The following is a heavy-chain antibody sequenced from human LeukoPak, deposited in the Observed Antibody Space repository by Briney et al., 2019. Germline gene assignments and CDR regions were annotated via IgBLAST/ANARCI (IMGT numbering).Heavy chain of an antibody. CDR3: TTLDIVVVPAAIQHYYGMDV. V-gene: IGHV3-15*01. CDR1: GFTFSNAW. Sequence: GGSLRLSCAASGFTFSNAWMSWVRPAPGKGLEWVGRIKSKTDGGTTDYAAPVKGRFTISRDDSKNTLYLQMNSLKTEDTAVYYCTTLDIVVVPAAIQHYYGMDVWGQGTTVTVSS. CDR2: IKSKTDGGTT. J-gene: IGHJ6*02. D-gene: IGHD2-2*02.